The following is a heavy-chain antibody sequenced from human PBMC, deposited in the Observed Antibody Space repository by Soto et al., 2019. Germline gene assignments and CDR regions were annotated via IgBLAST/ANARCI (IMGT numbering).Heavy chain of an antibody. J-gene: IGHJ4*02. Sequence: EVQLVESGGGLVKPGGSLRLSCAASGFTFSSYSMNWVRQAPGKGLEWVSSISSSSSYIYYADSVKGRFTISRDNAKNSLYLQMNSLRAEDTAVYYCARDLGPHSGFDYWGQGTLVTVSS. CDR3: ARDLGPHSGFDY. CDR2: ISSSSSYI. CDR1: GFTFSSYS. V-gene: IGHV3-21*01.